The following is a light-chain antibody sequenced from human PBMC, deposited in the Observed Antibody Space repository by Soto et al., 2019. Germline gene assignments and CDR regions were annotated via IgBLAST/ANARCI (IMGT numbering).Light chain of an antibody. CDR1: SSDVGGYNS. CDR3: SSYTTSSTPHYV. Sequence: QSALTQPASVSGSPGQSITISCTGISSDVGGYNSVSWYQHHPGKAPKLMIFDVSDRPSGVSSRFSGSKSGNTASLTISGLQAEDEADYYCSSYTTSSTPHYVFGPGTKVTVL. J-gene: IGLJ1*01. CDR2: DVS. V-gene: IGLV2-14*03.